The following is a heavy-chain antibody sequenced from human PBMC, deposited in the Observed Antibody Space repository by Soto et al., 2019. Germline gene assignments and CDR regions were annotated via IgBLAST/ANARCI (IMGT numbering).Heavy chain of an antibody. CDR2: IYPGDSDT. CDR1: GYSFSSYW. Sequence: GESLKIFCKGPGYSFSSYWIVWVRQMPGKGLEWMGSIYPGDSDTRDSPSFQGQVTTSADKSISAAYLQWNSLKDSDTAMYFCARHKGYCSSTSCYGMDVWGQGATVTVSS. J-gene: IGHJ6*02. CDR3: ARHKGYCSSTSCYGMDV. V-gene: IGHV5-51*01. D-gene: IGHD2-2*01.